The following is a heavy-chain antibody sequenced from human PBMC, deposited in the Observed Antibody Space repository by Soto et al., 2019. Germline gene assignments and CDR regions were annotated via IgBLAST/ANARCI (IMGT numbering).Heavy chain of an antibody. Sequence: XGTLSLTGAVYGGSFSGYYWSWIRQPPGKGLEWIGEINHSGSTNYILSLKSRVTISIDTSKNQFSLRLRSVTAADTAVYYCARGPGWNASSAPLDFWGQGTLVTVSS. V-gene: IGHV4-34*01. CDR2: INHSGST. J-gene: IGHJ4*02. D-gene: IGHD1-1*01. CDR3: ARGPGWNASSAPLDF. CDR1: GGSFSGYY.